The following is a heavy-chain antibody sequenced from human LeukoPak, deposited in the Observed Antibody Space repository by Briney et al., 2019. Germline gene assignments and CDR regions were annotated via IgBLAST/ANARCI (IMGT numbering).Heavy chain of an antibody. CDR2: ISSSSSYI. Sequence: KPGGSLRLSCAASGFTFSSYSMNWVRQAPGKGLEWVSSISSSSSYIYYADSVKGRFTISRDNAKNSLYLQMNSLRAEDTAVYYCARDSEPEEWLLYPAYFDYWGQGTLVTVSS. CDR3: ARDSEPEEWLLYPAYFDY. J-gene: IGHJ4*02. V-gene: IGHV3-21*01. D-gene: IGHD3-3*01. CDR1: GFTFSSYS.